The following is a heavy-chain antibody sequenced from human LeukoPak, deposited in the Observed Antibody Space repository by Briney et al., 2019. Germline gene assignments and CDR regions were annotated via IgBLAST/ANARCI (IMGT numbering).Heavy chain of an antibody. Sequence: SETLSLTCTVSGASISSHYWSWIRQSPGKGLEWIGYIYYSGSTNYNPSLKSRVTISIDTSKKQFSLKVRSVSAADMAVYYCASGPNGYEYWGQGTLVTVSS. CDR2: IYYSGST. V-gene: IGHV4-59*11. D-gene: IGHD3-22*01. CDR1: GASISSHY. CDR3: ASGPNGYEY. J-gene: IGHJ4*02.